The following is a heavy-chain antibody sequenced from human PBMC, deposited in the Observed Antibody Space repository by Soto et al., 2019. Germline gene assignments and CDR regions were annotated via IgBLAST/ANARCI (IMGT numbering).Heavy chain of an antibody. V-gene: IGHV1-8*01. CDR3: ARDDEDGSYSDLGY. CDR2: INPNSGNT. Sequence: ASVKVSCKASGYIFNNYDINWVRQATGQGLEYLGWINPNSGNTGYVQKFKGRVTMTRNTSINTAYMELNSLRTEDTAMYYCARDDEDGSYSDLGYWAQGTLVTVSS. J-gene: IGHJ4*02. D-gene: IGHD3-10*01. CDR1: GYIFNNYD.